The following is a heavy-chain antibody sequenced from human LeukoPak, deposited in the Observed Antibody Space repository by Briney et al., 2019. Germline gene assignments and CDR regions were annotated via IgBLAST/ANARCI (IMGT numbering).Heavy chain of an antibody. CDR1: GFTFSSYW. D-gene: IGHD2-2*01. J-gene: IGHJ4*02. CDR3: ARDGVEPGIYFDY. CDR2: ITQDGSEK. V-gene: IGHV3-7*01. Sequence: PGGSLRLSCAASGFTFSSYWMNWVRQAPGKGLEWVANITQDGSEKYYVDSVKGRFTISRDNAKNSLYLQMNSLRAEDTAVYYCARDGVEPGIYFDYWGQGALVTVSS.